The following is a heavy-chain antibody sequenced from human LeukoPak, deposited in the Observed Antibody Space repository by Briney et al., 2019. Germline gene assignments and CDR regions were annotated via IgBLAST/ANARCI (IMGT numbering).Heavy chain of an antibody. CDR3: ARGGNIGYYYGSGSYWTKTHVYGMDV. J-gene: IGHJ6*02. CDR2: INHSGST. CDR1: GGSFSGYY. Sequence: PETLSLTCAVYGGSFSGYYWSWIRQPPGKGLEWIGEINHSGSTNYNPSLKSRVTISVDTSKNQFSLKLGSVTAADTAVYYCARGGNIGYYYGSGSYWTKTHVYGMDVWGQGTTVTVSS. V-gene: IGHV4-34*01. D-gene: IGHD3-10*01.